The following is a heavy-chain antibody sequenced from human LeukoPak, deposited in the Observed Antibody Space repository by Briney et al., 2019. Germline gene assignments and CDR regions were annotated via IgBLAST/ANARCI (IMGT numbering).Heavy chain of an antibody. V-gene: IGHV3-23*01. CDR3: AKAGEAAGYYFDY. CDR2: ISGSGGST. D-gene: IGHD6-13*01. Sequence: GGSLRLSCAASGFTFSSYGMSWVRQAPGKGVEWVSAISGSGGSTYYADSVKGRFTISRDNSKNTLYLQMNSLRAEDTAVYYCAKAGEAAGYYFDYWGQGTLVTVSS. J-gene: IGHJ4*02. CDR1: GFTFSSYG.